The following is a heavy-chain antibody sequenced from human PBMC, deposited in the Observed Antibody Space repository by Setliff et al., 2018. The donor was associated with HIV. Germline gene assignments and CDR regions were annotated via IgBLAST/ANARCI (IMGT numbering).Heavy chain of an antibody. CDR3: ARDRGDSYYDFWSNYAHFDY. J-gene: IGHJ4*02. CDR2: SSSSSYI. D-gene: IGHD3-3*01. CDR1: GFTFSNYA. Sequence: GGSLRLSCAASGFTFSNYAMSWFRQAQGKGLEWLSVSSSSSYIYYADSVKGRFTISRDNAKNSLSLQMNSLRAEDTAVYYCARDRGDSYYDFWSNYAHFDYWGQGTLVTVSS. V-gene: IGHV3-21*01.